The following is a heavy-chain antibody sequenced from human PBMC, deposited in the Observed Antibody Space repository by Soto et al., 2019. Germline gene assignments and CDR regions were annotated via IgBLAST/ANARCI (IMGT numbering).Heavy chain of an antibody. CDR1: GFTVSSNY. CDR3: ARVDVVVPAAMAYLEWLLLGAFDI. Sequence: GGSLRLSCAASGFTVSSNYMSWVRQAPGKGLEWVSVIYSGGSTYYADSVKGSFTISRDNSKNTLYLQMNSLRAEDTAVYYCARVDVVVPAAMAYLEWLLLGAFDIWGQGTMVTVSS. D-gene: IGHD2-2*01. CDR2: IYSGGST. J-gene: IGHJ3*02. V-gene: IGHV3-66*01.